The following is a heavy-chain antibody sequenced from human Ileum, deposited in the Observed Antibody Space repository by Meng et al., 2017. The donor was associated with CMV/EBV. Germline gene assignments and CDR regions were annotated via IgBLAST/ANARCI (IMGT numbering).Heavy chain of an antibody. Sequence: GPGLVNPSVPLSPTCTVSGDPIPSFYWSWIRQPAGKALEWIGRIYHGGSTNYNPSLKSRVTLSVDTSKNQFSMRLTSVTAADTAVYYCARGPGGFGDFNFDYWGQGTLVTVSS. D-gene: IGHD3-16*01. CDR2: IYHGGST. CDR1: GDPIPSFY. CDR3: ARGPGGFGDFNFDY. J-gene: IGHJ4*02. V-gene: IGHV4-4*07.